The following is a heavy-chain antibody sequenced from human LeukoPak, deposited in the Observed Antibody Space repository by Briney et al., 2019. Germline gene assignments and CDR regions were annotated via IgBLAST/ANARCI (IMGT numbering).Heavy chain of an antibody. CDR1: GFTLSRCA. D-gene: IGHD1-14*01. V-gene: IGHV3-64*01. J-gene: IGHJ4*02. CDR3: AALTEGY. CDR2: ISNNGGT. Sequence: GGSLRLSCAASGFTLSRCAMQWVRQAPGQGLEYVSGISNNGGTYYASSVKGRFTISRDNSKNTLYLQMRSRRVEDMAVYYCAALTEGYWGQGTLVTVSS.